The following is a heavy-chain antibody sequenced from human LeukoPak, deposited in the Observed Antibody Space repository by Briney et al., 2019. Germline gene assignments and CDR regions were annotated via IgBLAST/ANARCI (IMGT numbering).Heavy chain of an antibody. Sequence: GGSLRLSCAASGFTFSSYAMHWVRQAPGKGLEWVAVISYDGSNKYYADSVKGRFTISRDNSKNTLYLQMNSLRVEDTAVYYCARDRRQQWLANWFDPWGQGTLVTVSS. J-gene: IGHJ5*02. CDR3: ARDRRQQWLANWFDP. V-gene: IGHV3-30*01. CDR1: GFTFSSYA. CDR2: ISYDGSNK. D-gene: IGHD6-19*01.